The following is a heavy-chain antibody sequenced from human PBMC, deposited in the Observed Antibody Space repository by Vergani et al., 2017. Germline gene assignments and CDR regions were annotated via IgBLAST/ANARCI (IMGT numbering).Heavy chain of an antibody. CDR2: ISGSGGST. J-gene: IGHJ6*03. CDR1: GFTFSSYS. Sequence: EVQLVESGGGLVQPGRSLRLSCAASGFTFSSYSMNWVRQAPGKGLEWVSAISGSGGSTYYADSVKGRFTISRDNSKNTLYLQMNSLRAEDTAVYYCAKIRDRSGWGTRDYYYYYMDVWGKGTTVTVSS. CDR3: AKIRDRSGWGTRDYYYYYMDV. V-gene: IGHV3-23*04. D-gene: IGHD6-19*01.